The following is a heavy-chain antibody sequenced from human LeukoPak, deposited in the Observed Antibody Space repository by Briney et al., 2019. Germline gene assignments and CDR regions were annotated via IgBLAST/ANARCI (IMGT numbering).Heavy chain of an antibody. CDR3: CRDGYKLRGDY. Sequence: GGSLRLSCAASGFTFSSYWMSWVRQAPGKGLEWVANIKQDGSEKYYVDSVKGRFTISRANAKNSLYLQMNSLRAEDTAVYYCCRDGYKLRGDYWGQGTLVTVSS. V-gene: IGHV3-7*01. CDR2: IKQDGSEK. CDR1: GFTFSSYW. J-gene: IGHJ4*02. D-gene: IGHD5-24*01.